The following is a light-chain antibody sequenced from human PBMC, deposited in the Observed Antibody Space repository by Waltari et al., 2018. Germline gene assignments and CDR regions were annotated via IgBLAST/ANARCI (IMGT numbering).Light chain of an antibody. CDR1: ATDIGGYNY. Sequence: QSALTQPASVSGSPGQSITISCTGTATDIGGYNYVSWYQQHPGKAPKLVIFDVSSRPSGISYRFSASKFGNTASLTISGLQPDDEADYYCCSFTSSGTWVFGGGTKLTVL. J-gene: IGLJ3*02. CDR3: CSFTSSGTWV. V-gene: IGLV2-14*03. CDR2: DVS.